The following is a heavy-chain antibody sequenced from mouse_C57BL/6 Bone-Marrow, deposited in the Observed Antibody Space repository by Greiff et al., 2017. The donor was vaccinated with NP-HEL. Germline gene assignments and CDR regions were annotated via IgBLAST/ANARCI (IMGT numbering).Heavy chain of an antibody. CDR1: GYTFTSYW. J-gene: IGHJ3*01. Sequence: QVQLQQPGAELVKPGASVKLSCKASGYTFTSYWMHWVKQRPGQGLEWIGMIHPNSGSTNYNEKFKSKATLTVDKSSSTAYMQLSSLTSEDSAVYYCARKAAQAPWFAYWGQGTLVTVSA. CDR3: ARKAAQAPWFAY. D-gene: IGHD3-2*02. CDR2: IHPNSGST. V-gene: IGHV1-64*01.